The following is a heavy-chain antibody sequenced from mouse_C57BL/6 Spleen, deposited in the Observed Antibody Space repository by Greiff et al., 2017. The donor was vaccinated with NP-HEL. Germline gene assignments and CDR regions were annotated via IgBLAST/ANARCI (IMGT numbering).Heavy chain of an antibody. J-gene: IGHJ4*01. Sequence: VQLQQSGAELARPGASVKLSCKASGYTFTSYGISWVKQRTGQGLEWIGEIYPRSGNTYYNEKFKGKATLTADKYSSTAYMELRSLTSEASAVYFCARGSTTVVATDAMDYWGQGTSVTVSS. CDR2: IYPRSGNT. V-gene: IGHV1-81*01. CDR3: ARGSTTVVATDAMDY. CDR1: GYTFTSYG. D-gene: IGHD1-1*01.